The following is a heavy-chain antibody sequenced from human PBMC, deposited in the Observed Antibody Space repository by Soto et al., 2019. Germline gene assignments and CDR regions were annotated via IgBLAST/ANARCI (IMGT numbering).Heavy chain of an antibody. V-gene: IGHV4-31*03. CDR3: ARDNYFYDSGKDDMDV. CDR2: IYDSGST. D-gene: IGHD3-10*01. J-gene: IGHJ6*02. CDR1: GGYISSGGYY. Sequence: TLSLTCTVSGGYISSGGYYWSWMRQHPGEGLDWIGSIYDSGSTYYNQSLKGRVTMSVDTSKNQFSLKLSSVTTADTAVYYCARDNYFYDSGKDDMDVWGQGTTVTVSS.